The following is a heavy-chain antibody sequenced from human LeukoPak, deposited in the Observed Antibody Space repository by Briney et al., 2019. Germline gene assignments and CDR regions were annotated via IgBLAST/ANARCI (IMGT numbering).Heavy chain of an antibody. CDR3: ARGAPSDY. CDR1: GGSMTVGSISTYY. CDR2: IYTSGTT. V-gene: IGHV4-4*07. Sequence: SETLSFTCTVSGGSMTVGSISTYYWSWVRQAAGKGLEWIGRIYTSGTTNYNPSLKSRVTMSIDTSKNQFSLKLNSVTAADTAVYYCARGAPSDYWGQGTLVTVSS. J-gene: IGHJ4*02.